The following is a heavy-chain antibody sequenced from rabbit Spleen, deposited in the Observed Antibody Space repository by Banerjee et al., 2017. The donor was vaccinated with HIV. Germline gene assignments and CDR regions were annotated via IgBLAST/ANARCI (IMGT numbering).Heavy chain of an antibody. CDR2: IDAGSSGFT. V-gene: IGHV1S40*01. J-gene: IGHJ6*01. CDR3: ARDTSSSFSSYGMDL. CDR1: GDSFGYSYY. Sequence: VESGGDVKKRGASMTITKTASGDSFGYSYYLCWVWQAPGKGLEWIACIDAGSSGFTYFATWAKGRFTISKTSSTTVTLQMTRLTAADTATYFCARDTSSSFSSYGMDLWGPGTLVTVS. D-gene: IGHD1-1*01.